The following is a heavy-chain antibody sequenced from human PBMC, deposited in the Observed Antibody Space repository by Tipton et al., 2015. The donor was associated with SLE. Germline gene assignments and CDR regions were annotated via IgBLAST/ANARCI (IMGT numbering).Heavy chain of an antibody. Sequence: SLRLSCAASGFIFRIYHMHWVRQAPGKGLEWVSAISGRGGSTYYADSVKGRFTISRDNAKNSLYLQMNSLRAEDTAVYYCARGMDYDLWSGPIDVWGQGTTVTVSS. CDR3: ARGMDYDLWSGPIDV. V-gene: IGHV3-48*03. CDR1: GFIFRIYH. J-gene: IGHJ6*02. CDR2: ISGRGGST. D-gene: IGHD3-3*01.